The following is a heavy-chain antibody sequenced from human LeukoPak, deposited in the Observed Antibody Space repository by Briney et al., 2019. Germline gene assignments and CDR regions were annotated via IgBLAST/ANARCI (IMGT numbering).Heavy chain of an antibody. D-gene: IGHD3-3*01. V-gene: IGHV1-69*05. Sequence: ASVKVSCKASGGTFSSYAISWVRQAPGQGLEWMGGIIPIFGTANYAQKFQGRVTMTTDTSTSTAYMELRSLRSDDTAVYYCARSAPTPVLRFLEWLEGQGAFDIWGQGTMVTVSS. CDR1: GGTFSSYA. CDR2: IIPIFGTA. J-gene: IGHJ3*02. CDR3: ARSAPTPVLRFLEWLEGQGAFDI.